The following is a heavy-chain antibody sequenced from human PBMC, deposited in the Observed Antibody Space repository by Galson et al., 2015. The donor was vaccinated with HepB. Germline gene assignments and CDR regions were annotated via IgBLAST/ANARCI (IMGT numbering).Heavy chain of an antibody. J-gene: IGHJ4*02. Sequence: SLRLSCAASGFTFSSYAMSWVRQAPGKGLEWVSAISGSGGSTYYADSVKGRFTISRDNSKNTLYLQMNSLRAEDTAVYYCAKISVVPGGRDYWGQGTLVTVSS. V-gene: IGHV3-23*01. CDR2: ISGSGGST. D-gene: IGHD2-2*01. CDR1: GFTFSSYA. CDR3: AKISVVPGGRDY.